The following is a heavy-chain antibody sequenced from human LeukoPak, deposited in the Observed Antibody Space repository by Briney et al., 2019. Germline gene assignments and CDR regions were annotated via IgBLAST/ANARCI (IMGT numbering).Heavy chain of an antibody. CDR1: GFTFSSYA. D-gene: IGHD3-3*01. J-gene: IGHJ6*03. CDR3: ARDRYTYDFWSGYLDV. V-gene: IGHV3-23*01. Sequence: GGSLRLSCAASGFTFSSYAMSWVRQAPGKGLEWVSAISGSGGSTYYADSVKGRFTISRDNAKNSLYLQMNSLRAEDTAVYYCARDRYTYDFWSGYLDVWGKGTTVTVSS. CDR2: ISGSGGST.